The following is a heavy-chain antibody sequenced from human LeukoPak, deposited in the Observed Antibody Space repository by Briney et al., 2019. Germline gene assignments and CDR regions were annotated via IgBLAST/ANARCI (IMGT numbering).Heavy chain of an antibody. J-gene: IGHJ5*02. CDR3: ARAPSTELLWFGELLKDP. CDR1: GFTVSGNY. D-gene: IGHD3-10*01. CDR2: IYSGGST. Sequence: GGSLRLSCAASGFTVSGNYMSWVRQTPGKGLECVSVIYSGGSTYYADSVKGRFTISRDNSKNTLYLQMNSLRAGDTAVYYCARAPSTELLWFGELLKDPWGQGTLVTVSS. V-gene: IGHV3-53*01.